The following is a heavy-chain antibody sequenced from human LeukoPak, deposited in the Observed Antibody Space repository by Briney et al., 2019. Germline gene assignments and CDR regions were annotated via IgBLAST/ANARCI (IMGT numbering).Heavy chain of an antibody. CDR1: GFTFSNYW. D-gene: IGHD5-18*01. CDR2: ISEDGSDK. CDR3: ARDIRGYTDY. V-gene: IGHV3-7*01. Sequence: GGSLRLSCAASGFTFSNYWMSWIRQAPGKGLEWAAHISEDGSDKYYVDSVKGRFTISRDNAKNSLYLQMNSLRAEDTTVYYCARDIRGYTDYWGQGTLVTVSS. J-gene: IGHJ4*02.